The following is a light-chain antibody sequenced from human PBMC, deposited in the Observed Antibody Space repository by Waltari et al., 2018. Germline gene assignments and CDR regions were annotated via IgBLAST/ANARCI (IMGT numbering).Light chain of an antibody. V-gene: IGLV3-1*01. CDR3: QAWDSSPVV. CDR2: QDT. CDR1: KLGTRY. J-gene: IGLJ2*01. Sequence: SDELTQPPSVSVSPGQTASIPCSGDKLGTRYVSWYQQKPGQSPVLVIYQDTKRPSGIPERFSGSNSGNTATLTISGTQAMDEADYYCQAWDSSPVVFGGGTKLTVL.